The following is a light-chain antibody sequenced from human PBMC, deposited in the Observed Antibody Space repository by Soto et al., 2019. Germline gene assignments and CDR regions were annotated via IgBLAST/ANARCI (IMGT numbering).Light chain of an antibody. J-gene: IGLJ3*02. CDR2: SNN. CDR3: AAWDDSLTGWV. CDR1: SSNIGSHS. Sequence: QSVLTQPPSASGTPGQRVTISCSGSSSNIGSHSVNWYQQLPGTAPKLLIYSNNQRPSGVPDRFSGSKSGTSTSLAISGLQSEDEAEYYCAAWDDSLTGWVFGGGTTLTVL. V-gene: IGLV1-44*01.